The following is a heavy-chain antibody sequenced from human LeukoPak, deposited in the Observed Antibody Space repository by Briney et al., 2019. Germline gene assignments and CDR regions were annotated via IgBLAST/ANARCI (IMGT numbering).Heavy chain of an antibody. V-gene: IGHV1-46*01. CDR1: GYTFTSYY. Sequence: ASVKVSCKASGYTFTSYYLHWVRQAPGQGLEWMGIINPSAGSTSYAQKFQGRVTMTRDTSTSTVYMELSSLRSEDTAVYYCARDLSGDYFDFWGQGTLVTVSS. CDR2: INPSAGST. J-gene: IGHJ4*02. D-gene: IGHD3-3*02. CDR3: ARDLSGDYFDF.